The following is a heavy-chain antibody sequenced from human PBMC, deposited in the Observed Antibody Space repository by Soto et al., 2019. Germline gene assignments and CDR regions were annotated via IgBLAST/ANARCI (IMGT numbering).Heavy chain of an antibody. CDR1: GFTFGDYA. Sequence: GGSLRLSCTASGFTFGDYAMSWFRQAPGKGLEWVGFIRSKAYGGTTEYAASVKGRFTISRDDSKSIAYLQMNSLKTEDTSVYYCTSESGLYCTNGVCENDYWGQGTLVTVS. CDR3: TSESGLYCTNGVCENDY. J-gene: IGHJ4*02. D-gene: IGHD2-8*01. V-gene: IGHV3-49*03. CDR2: IRSKAYGGTT.